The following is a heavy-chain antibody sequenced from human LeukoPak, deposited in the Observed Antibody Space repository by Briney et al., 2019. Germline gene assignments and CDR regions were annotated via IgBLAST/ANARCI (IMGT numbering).Heavy chain of an antibody. CDR1: GYTFTDFF. J-gene: IGHJ4*02. Sequence: WASVKVSCKASGYTFTDFFIHWVRQAPGQGLEWMGWINPNSGGTNYAQKFQGRVTMTRDTSISTAYMELSRLRSDDTAVYYCARDRYYDFWSGKIYYFDYWGQGTLVTVSS. V-gene: IGHV1-2*02. CDR3: ARDRYYDFWSGKIYYFDY. D-gene: IGHD3-3*01. CDR2: INPNSGGT.